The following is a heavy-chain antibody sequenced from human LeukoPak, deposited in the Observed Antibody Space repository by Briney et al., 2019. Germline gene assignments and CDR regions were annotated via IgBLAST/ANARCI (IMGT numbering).Heavy chain of an antibody. J-gene: IGHJ3*02. D-gene: IGHD6-19*01. V-gene: IGHV3-23*01. Sequence: GGSLRLSCAASGFTFSSYAMSWVRQAPGKRLEWVSAISGSGSSTYYADSVKGRFTISRDNSKNTLYLQMNSLRAEDTAVYYCAKVTDSSGWYLDAFDIWGQGTMVTVSS. CDR3: AKVTDSSGWYLDAFDI. CDR1: GFTFSSYA. CDR2: ISGSGSST.